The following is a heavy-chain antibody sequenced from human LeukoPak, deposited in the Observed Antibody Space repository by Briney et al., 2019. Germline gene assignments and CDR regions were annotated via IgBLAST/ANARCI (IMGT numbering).Heavy chain of an antibody. Sequence: PSETLSLTCTVSGGSISGSGSSYYWVWIRQPPGKGLEWIGSIYYSGSTYYNPSLKSRVTISVDTSKNQFSLKLSSETAADTAVYFCARTPRYSGNYYNAFDIWGQGTTVTVSS. J-gene: IGHJ3*02. CDR3: ARTPRYSGNYYNAFDI. CDR1: GGSISGSGSSYY. D-gene: IGHD1-26*01. V-gene: IGHV4-39*01. CDR2: IYYSGST.